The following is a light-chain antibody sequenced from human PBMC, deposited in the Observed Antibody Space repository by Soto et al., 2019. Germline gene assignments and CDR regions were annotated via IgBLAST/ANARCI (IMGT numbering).Light chain of an antibody. Sequence: QAVVTQSPSVSGAPGQRVTITCTGSSSNIGAGYDVHWYQQLPGTAPKLLIYGNSNRPSGVPDRFSGSKSGTSASLAITGLQAEVEADYYCQSYDSSLSGHVVFGGGTKLTVL. CDR3: QSYDSSLSGHVV. V-gene: IGLV1-40*01. J-gene: IGLJ2*01. CDR1: SSNIGAGYD. CDR2: GNS.